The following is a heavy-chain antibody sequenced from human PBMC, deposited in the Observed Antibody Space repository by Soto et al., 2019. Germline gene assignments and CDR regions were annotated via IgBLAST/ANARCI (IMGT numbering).Heavy chain of an antibody. CDR3: ARGRDYGGTSGFDY. D-gene: IGHD4-17*01. CDR1: GGTFSSYA. J-gene: IGHJ4*02. Sequence: GASVKVSCKASGGTFSSYAINWMRQAPGQGLEWMGGIIPIFGTANYAQKFQGRVTITADESTSTAYMELSSLRSEDTAVHYCARGRDYGGTSGFDYWGQGTLVTVSS. V-gene: IGHV1-69*13. CDR2: IIPIFGTA.